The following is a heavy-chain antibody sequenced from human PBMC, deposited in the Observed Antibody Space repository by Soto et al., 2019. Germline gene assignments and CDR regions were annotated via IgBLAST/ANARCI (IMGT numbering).Heavy chain of an antibody. V-gene: IGHV3-43*01. CDR1: GFTFDDYT. Sequence: GGSLRLSCAASGFTFDDYTMHWVRQAPGKGLEWVSLISWDGGSTYYADSVKGRVTISRDNSKNSLYLQMNSLRTEDTALYYCAKGGDTVMVSAFDYWGQGTLVTVSS. CDR2: ISWDGGST. D-gene: IGHD5-18*01. J-gene: IGHJ4*02. CDR3: AKGGDTVMVSAFDY.